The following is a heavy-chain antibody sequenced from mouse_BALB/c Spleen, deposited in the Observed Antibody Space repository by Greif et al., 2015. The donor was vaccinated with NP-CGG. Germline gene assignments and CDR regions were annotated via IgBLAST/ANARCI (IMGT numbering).Heavy chain of an antibody. CDR1: GYSINSDYA. CDR2: ISYSGST. J-gene: IGHJ3*01. V-gene: IGHV3-2*02. CDR3: ARSNYYGSTWFAY. D-gene: IGHD1-1*01. Sequence: EVKLMESGPGLVKPSQSLSLTCTVTGYSINSDYAWNWIRQFPGNKLEWMGYISYSGSTSYNPSLKSRISITRDTSKNQFFLQLNSVTTEDTATYYCARSNYYGSTWFAYWGQGTLVTVSA.